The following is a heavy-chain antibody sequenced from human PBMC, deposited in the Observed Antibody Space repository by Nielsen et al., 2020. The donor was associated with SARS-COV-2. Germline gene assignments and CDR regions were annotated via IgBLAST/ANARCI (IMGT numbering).Heavy chain of an antibody. CDR1: GFSFSDYY. CDR2: ISSSSSYT. J-gene: IGHJ4*02. Sequence: GESLKISCAASGFSFSDYYMSWVRQAPGKGLEWVSYISSSSSYTDYADSVKGRFTIYRDNSKNMVQLQMKRLRAEDTAIYYCAELGYYSVNDWWGQGTLVTVSS. CDR3: AELGYYSVNDW. V-gene: IGHV3-11*03. D-gene: IGHD3-3*01.